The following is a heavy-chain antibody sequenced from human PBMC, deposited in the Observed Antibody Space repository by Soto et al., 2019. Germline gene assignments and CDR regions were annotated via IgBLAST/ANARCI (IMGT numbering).Heavy chain of an antibody. CDR3: AKDRLGATPYYFDY. D-gene: IGHD1-26*01. J-gene: IGHJ4*02. CDR2: ISGSGGTT. CDR1: GFTFSSYA. V-gene: IGHV3-23*01. Sequence: EVQLLESGGGLVQPGGSLRLSCAASGFTFSSYAMSWVRQAPGKGLEWVSAISGSGGTTYYADSVKGRFTISRDNSKNTLYLQMHSLRAEDTALYYCAKDRLGATPYYFDYWGQGTLVTVSS.